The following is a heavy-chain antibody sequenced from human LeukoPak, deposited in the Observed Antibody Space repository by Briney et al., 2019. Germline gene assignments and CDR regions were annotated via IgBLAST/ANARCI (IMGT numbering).Heavy chain of an antibody. CDR1: GGSISSYY. CDR2: IYYSGST. D-gene: IGHD3-3*01. Sequence: PSETLSLTCTVSGGSISSYYWSWIRQPPGKGLEWIGYIYYSGSTNYNPSLKSRVTISVDTSKNQFSLKLSSVTAADTAVYYCARANFWSGYTYYYYMDVWGKGTTVTFSS. V-gene: IGHV4-59*01. J-gene: IGHJ6*03. CDR3: ARANFWSGYTYYYYMDV.